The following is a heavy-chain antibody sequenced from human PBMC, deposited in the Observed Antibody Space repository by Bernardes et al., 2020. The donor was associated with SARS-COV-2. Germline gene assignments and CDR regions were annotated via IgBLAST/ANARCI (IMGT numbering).Heavy chain of an antibody. V-gene: IGHV3-30-3*01. D-gene: IGHD1-7*01. J-gene: IGHJ4*02. CDR2: ISNDGSIK. CDR3: TRGLELELITWFDY. CDR1: GFTFSSSA. Sequence: GSLTRSGTASGFTFSSSAMHWVRPAPGKGPEWVAVISNDGSIKYYTDSVKGRFTISRDNSKNTLYLLMNSLRTDDTAVYYCTRGLELELITWFDYWGQGTLVTVSS.